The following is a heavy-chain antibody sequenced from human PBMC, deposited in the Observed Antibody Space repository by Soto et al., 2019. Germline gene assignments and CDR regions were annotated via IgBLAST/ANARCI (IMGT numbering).Heavy chain of an antibody. Sequence: SETLSLTCTVSGGSVNNNAYSWTWIRQHPGKGPECIGHISSSGRASYSPSLKSRVTLSVDTSKNQFSVRLTSVTASDTAVYYCAPRSVSLSGPYGIHVWGQGTTVTVSS. V-gene: IGHV4-39*01. CDR3: APRSVSLSGPYGIHV. CDR2: ISSSGRA. D-gene: IGHD2-15*01. CDR1: GGSVNNNAYS. J-gene: IGHJ6*02.